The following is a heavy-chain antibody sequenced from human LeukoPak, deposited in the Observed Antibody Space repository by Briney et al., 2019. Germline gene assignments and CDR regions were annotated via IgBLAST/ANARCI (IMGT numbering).Heavy chain of an antibody. CDR2: IIPILGIA. CDR1: GYTFTAYY. D-gene: IGHD6-19*01. V-gene: IGHV1-69*04. J-gene: IGHJ4*02. Sequence: GASVKVSCKASGYTFTAYYMHWVRQAPGQGLEWTGRIIPILGIANYTQKFQGRVTITADKSTSTAYMELSSLRSEDTAVYYCAREWGPGIAVAGEFDYRGQGTLVTVSS. CDR3: AREWGPGIAVAGEFDY.